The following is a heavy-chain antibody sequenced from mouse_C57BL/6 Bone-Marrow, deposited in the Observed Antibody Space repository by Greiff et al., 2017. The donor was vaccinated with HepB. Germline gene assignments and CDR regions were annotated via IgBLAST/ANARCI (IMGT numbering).Heavy chain of an antibody. J-gene: IGHJ1*03. CDR2: IYPGSGST. CDR1: GYTFTSYW. D-gene: IGHD1-1*01. V-gene: IGHV1-55*01. CDR3: AREFPITTVVAEYFDV. Sequence: QVQLQQPGAELVKPGASVKLSCKASGYTFTSYWITWVKQRTGQGLEWIGDIYPGSGSTNYNEKFKSKATLTVDTSSSTAYMQLISLTSEDSAVYYSAREFPITTVVAEYFDVWGTGTTVTVSS.